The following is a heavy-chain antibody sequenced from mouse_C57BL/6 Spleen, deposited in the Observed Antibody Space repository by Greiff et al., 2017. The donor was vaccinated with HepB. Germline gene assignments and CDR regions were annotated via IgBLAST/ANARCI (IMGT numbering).Heavy chain of an antibody. V-gene: IGHV1-59*01. Sequence: QVQLQQPGAELVRPGPSVKLSCKASGYTFTSYWMHWVKQRPGQGLEWIGVIDPSDSYTNYNQKFKGKATLTVDTSSSTAYMQLSSLTSEDSAVYYCARHWDYYAMDYWGQGTSVTVSS. CDR1: GYTFTSYW. CDR3: ARHWDYYAMDY. J-gene: IGHJ4*01. CDR2: IDPSDSYT. D-gene: IGHD4-1*01.